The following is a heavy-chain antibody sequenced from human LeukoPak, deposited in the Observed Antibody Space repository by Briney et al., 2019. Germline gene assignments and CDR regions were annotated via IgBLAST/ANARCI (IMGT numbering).Heavy chain of an antibody. V-gene: IGHV1-46*01. CDR2: INPSGGST. CDR3: ARGSTMIVVVTTHFAY. J-gene: IGHJ4*02. Sequence: GASVKVSCKASGYTFTSYYMHWVRQAPGQGLGWMGIINPSGGSTSYAQKFQGRVTMTRDTSTSTVYVELSSLRSEDTAVYYCARGSTMIVVVTTHFAYWGQGTLVTVSS. D-gene: IGHD3-22*01. CDR1: GYTFTSYY.